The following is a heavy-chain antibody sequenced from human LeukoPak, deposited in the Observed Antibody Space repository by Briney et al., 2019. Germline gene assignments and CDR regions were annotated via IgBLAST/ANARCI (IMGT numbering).Heavy chain of an antibody. CDR3: AGAVTNLGVAIPAH. V-gene: IGHV1-46*01. J-gene: IGHJ4*02. D-gene: IGHD3-3*01. CDR2: INPSGDIR. Sequence: ASVKVSCKASGYTFSSYYMHWVRQAPGQGLEWMGIINPSGDIRSYAQKSQGRVTMTRDMSTSTVYMEVSSLRSEDTAVYYCAGAVTNLGVAIPAHWGQGTLVTVSS. CDR1: GYTFSSYY.